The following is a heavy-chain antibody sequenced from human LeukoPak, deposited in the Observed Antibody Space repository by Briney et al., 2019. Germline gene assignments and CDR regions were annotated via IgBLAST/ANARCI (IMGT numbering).Heavy chain of an antibody. D-gene: IGHD6-19*01. V-gene: IGHV4-31*03. Sequence: SSQTLSLTCTVSGGSISSGGYYWSWIRQHPGKGLEWIGYIYYSGSTYYNPSLKSRVTISVDTSKNQFSLKLSSVTAADTAVYYCARGRGYSSAHHAFDIWGQGTMVTVSS. CDR3: ARGRGYSSAHHAFDI. J-gene: IGHJ3*02. CDR1: GGSISSGGYY. CDR2: IYYSGST.